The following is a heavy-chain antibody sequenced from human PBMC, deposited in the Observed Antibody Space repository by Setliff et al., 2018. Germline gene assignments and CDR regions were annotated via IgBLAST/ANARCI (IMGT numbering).Heavy chain of an antibody. CDR1: GYTFTLYY. CDR3: ARDRVWGTLDAFDI. D-gene: IGHD3-16*01. CDR2: INANSGGT. V-gene: IGHV1-2*06. J-gene: IGHJ3*02. Sequence: ASVKVSCKASGYTFTLYYLHWGRQAPGQGLEWMGRINANSGGTNYAQKFQGRVTMTRDTSISTAYMDLSRLRSDDTAVYYCARDRVWGTLDAFDIWGQGTMVTVS.